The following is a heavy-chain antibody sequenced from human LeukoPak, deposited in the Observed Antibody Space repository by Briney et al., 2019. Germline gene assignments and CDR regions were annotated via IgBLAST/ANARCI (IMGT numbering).Heavy chain of an antibody. CDR3: ARDDIVVDY. J-gene: IGHJ4*02. CDR2: INHSGST. V-gene: IGHV4-34*01. D-gene: IGHD2-2*01. CDR1: GGSFSGYY. Sequence: PSETLSLTCAVYGGSFSGYYWRWIRQPPGKGLEWIGEINHSGSTSYNPSLKSRVTISLDTSRNHFSLKLSSVTAVDTAVYYCARDDIVVDYWGQGTLVTVSS.